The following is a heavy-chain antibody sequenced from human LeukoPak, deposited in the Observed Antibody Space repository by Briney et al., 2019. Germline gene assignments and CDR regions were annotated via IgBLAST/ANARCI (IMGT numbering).Heavy chain of an antibody. V-gene: IGHV4-38-2*02. D-gene: IGHD3-22*01. J-gene: IGHJ3*02. CDR1: GYSISSGYY. CDR2: VFHSGIV. Sequence: SETLSLTCTVSGYSISSGYYWGLIRQPPGKGLEWIGSVFHSGIVSYNPSLKSRVTISVDTSKNQFSLQLTYVTAADTAVYFCARSLGRYSRGFDAFDIWGQGTMVSVSS. CDR3: ARSLGRYSRGFDAFDI.